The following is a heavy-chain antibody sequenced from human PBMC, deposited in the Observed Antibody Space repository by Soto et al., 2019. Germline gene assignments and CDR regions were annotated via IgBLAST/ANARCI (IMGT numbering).Heavy chain of an antibody. CDR1: GASMNTYF. Sequence: QVQLQESGPGLVKPSETLSLTCSVSGASMNTYFWSWIRQPAGKGLEWIGRVYTSGTTNYNPSLKSRVTMLVDTSKKQVSLKLISLTAADPGLYYCGGDGPGNGEGFDIWGQGTMVTVSS. D-gene: IGHD3-10*01. J-gene: IGHJ3*02. CDR3: GGDGPGNGEGFDI. V-gene: IGHV4-4*07. CDR2: VYTSGTT.